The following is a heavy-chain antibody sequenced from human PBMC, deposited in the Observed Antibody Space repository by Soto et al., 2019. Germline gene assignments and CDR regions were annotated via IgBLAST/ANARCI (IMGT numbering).Heavy chain of an antibody. CDR2: ISAYNGNT. J-gene: IGHJ5*02. CDR1: GYTFTSYG. D-gene: IGHD2-2*01. CDR3: ARGRGLYCSSTSCYAEDWFDP. V-gene: IGHV1-18*01. Sequence: GASVKVSCKASGYTFTSYGISWVRQAPGQGLEWMGWISAYNGNTNYAQKLQGRVTMTTDTSTSTAYMELRSLRSDDTAVYYCARGRGLYCSSTSCYAEDWFDPWGQGTLVTVSS.